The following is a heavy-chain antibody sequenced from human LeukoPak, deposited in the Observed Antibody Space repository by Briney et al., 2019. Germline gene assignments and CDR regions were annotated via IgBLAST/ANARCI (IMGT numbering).Heavy chain of an antibody. J-gene: IGHJ6*02. V-gene: IGHV3-23*01. CDR1: RFTFSNYA. CDR2: ISGSGGST. D-gene: IGHD2-21*01. Sequence: GGSLRLSCAASRFTFSNYAMSWVRQAPGKGLEWVSTISGSGGSTYYADSVKGRFTISRDNSKNTLHLQMNSLRAEDTAVYYCAKYCGGDCYGMDVWGQGTTVTVSS. CDR3: AKYCGGDCYGMDV.